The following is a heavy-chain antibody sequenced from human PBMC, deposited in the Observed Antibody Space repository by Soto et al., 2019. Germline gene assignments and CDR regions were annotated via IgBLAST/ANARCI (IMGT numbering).Heavy chain of an antibody. J-gene: IGHJ4*02. CDR2: IYPRDSDT. CDR1: GYSSFSNYW. V-gene: IGHV5-51*01. Sequence: GESLKISCKAFGYSSFSNYWIGLVRHMPGKGLERIGIIYPRDSDTRYSPSFQGQVSISADKSITTAYLQWSSLKASDTAIYYCARLSSTGYSYGCNYYYFDYWGQGALVTVSS. D-gene: IGHD5-18*01. CDR3: ARLSSTGYSYGCNYYYFDY.